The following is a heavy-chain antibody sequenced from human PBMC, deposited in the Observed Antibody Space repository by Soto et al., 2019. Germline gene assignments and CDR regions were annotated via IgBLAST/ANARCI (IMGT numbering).Heavy chain of an antibody. Sequence: PGGSLRLSCAASGFTVSSNYMSWVRQAPGKGLEWVSVIYSGGSTYYADSVKGRFTISRHNSKNTLYLQMNSLRAEDTAVYYCARVSWKYYGSGSTSRYYYYMDVWGKGTTVTVSS. D-gene: IGHD3-10*01. J-gene: IGHJ6*03. V-gene: IGHV3-53*04. CDR2: IYSGGST. CDR3: ARVSWKYYGSGSTSRYYYYMDV. CDR1: GFTVSSNY.